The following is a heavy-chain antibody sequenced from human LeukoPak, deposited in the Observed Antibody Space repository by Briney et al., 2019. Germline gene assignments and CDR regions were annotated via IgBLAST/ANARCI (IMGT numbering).Heavy chain of an antibody. CDR1: GFTLSSYS. D-gene: IGHD2-15*01. J-gene: IGHJ4*02. V-gene: IGHV3-48*01. Sequence: GGSLRLSCAASGFTLSSYSMNWVRQAPGKGLEWISYISSVTTTIYYADSVKGRFTISRDNSKDTLYLQMNSLRAEDTAVYYCAKTSGGNYWGQGTLVTVSS. CDR2: ISSVTTTI. CDR3: AKTSGGNY.